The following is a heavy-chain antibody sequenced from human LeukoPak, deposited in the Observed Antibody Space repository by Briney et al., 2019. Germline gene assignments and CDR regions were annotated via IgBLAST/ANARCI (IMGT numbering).Heavy chain of an antibody. CDR2: IYYSGST. CDR1: GGSISSYY. J-gene: IGHJ6*03. V-gene: IGHV4-59*01. CDR3: ARDGGTGYYYYYMDV. Sequence: SETLSLTCTVSGGSISSYYWSWIRQPPGKGLEWIGYIYYSGSTNYNPSLKSRVTISVDTSKNQFSLKLSSVTAADTAVYYCARDGGTGYYYYYMDVWGKGTTVTISS. D-gene: IGHD3-16*01.